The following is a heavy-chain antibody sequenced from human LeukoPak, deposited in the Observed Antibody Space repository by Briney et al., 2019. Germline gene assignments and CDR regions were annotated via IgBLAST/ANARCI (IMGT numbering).Heavy chain of an antibody. J-gene: IGHJ2*01. Sequence: ASVKVSCKTSGYSENFYGITWVRQVAGQGLEWMGWISAQHGQTEYAPNSQDRVTMTTDTYTNTAYMELRSLRSDDTAVYYCARAAGMVRGVIIKSHWYFDLWGRGTLVTVSS. CDR3: ARAAGMVRGVIIKSHWYFDL. CDR1: GYSENFYG. D-gene: IGHD3-10*01. CDR2: ISAQHGQT. V-gene: IGHV1-18*01.